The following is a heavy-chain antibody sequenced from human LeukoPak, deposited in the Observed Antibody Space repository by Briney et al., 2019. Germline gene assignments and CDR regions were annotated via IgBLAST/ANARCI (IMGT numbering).Heavy chain of an antibody. CDR1: GGSISSYY. J-gene: IGHJ2*01. V-gene: IGHV4-4*07. CDR3: ARGYSYGPYWYFDL. D-gene: IGHD5-18*01. Sequence: SETLSLTCTVSGGSISSYYWSWIRQPAGKGLEWIGRIYTSGSTNYNPSLKSRVTMSVDTSKNQFPLKLSSVTAADTAVYYCARGYSYGPYWYFDLWGRGTLVTVSS. CDR2: IYTSGST.